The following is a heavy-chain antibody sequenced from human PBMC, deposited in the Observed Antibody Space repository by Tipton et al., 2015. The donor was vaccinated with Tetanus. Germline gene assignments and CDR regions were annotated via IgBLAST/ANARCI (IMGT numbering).Heavy chain of an antibody. J-gene: IGHJ3*02. V-gene: IGHV4-59*01. CDR1: GGSISSFY. CDR2: IYQNGDA. CDR3: ARIGWLQQNKPAFDI. Sequence: TLSLTCTVSGGSISSFYWYWIRQPPGKGLEWIAYIYQNGDANYNPSLQSRVTISVDTTKKQFSLNLRSVTAADTAVYYCARIGWLQQNKPAFDIWGQGTVVTVSS. D-gene: IGHD6-19*01.